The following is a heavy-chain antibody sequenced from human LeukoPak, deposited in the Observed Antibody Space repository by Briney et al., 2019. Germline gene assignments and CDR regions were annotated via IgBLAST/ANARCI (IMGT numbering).Heavy chain of an antibody. CDR3: AKGMYYDILTGYPFDY. D-gene: IGHD3-9*01. Sequence: GGSLRLSCAASGFTFSSYAMSWVRQAPGKGLEWVSAISGSGGSTYYADSVKGRFTISRDNSKNTLYLQMNSLRAEDTAVYYCAKGMYYDILTGYPFDYWGQGTLVTVSS. V-gene: IGHV3-23*01. CDR1: GFTFSSYA. J-gene: IGHJ4*02. CDR2: ISGSGGST.